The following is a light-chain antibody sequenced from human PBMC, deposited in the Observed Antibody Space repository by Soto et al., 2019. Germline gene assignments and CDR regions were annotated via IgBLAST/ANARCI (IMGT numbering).Light chain of an antibody. CDR2: GAS. V-gene: IGKV3-20*01. Sequence: EIVLTQSPGTLSLSQGERATVXXRASQSFTSGYLAWYQQKPGQAPRLXSDGASRRATGGPDMFSGSDSETDFTLTITRLDPEDSAVYYCQQYNGPPTTCGPGTRLDIK. J-gene: IGKJ5*01. CDR3: QQYNGPPTT. CDR1: QSFTSGY.